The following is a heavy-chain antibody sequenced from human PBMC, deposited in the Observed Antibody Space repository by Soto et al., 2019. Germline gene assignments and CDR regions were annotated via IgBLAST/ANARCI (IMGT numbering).Heavy chain of an antibody. CDR2: ISSSGTYI. CDR3: AREEKTGATGWFDP. Sequence: EVQLVESGGGLVKPGGSLRLSCTASGFIFSSYSINWVRQAPGKGLEWVSSISSSGTYIYYADSVKGRFTISRDNAKNSLYLQMNSLRAEDTAVYYCAREEKTGATGWFDPWGQGTLVTVSS. V-gene: IGHV3-21*06. CDR1: GFIFSSYS. D-gene: IGHD1-1*01. J-gene: IGHJ5*02.